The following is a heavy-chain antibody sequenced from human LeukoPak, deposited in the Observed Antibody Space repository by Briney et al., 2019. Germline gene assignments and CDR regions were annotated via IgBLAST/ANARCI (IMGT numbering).Heavy chain of an antibody. CDR1: GGSISSYY. V-gene: IGHV4-59*08. CDR3: ARGVPYYDSSGYESY. CDR2: IYYSGST. J-gene: IGHJ4*02. D-gene: IGHD3-22*01. Sequence: SETLSLTCTVSGGSISSYYWSWIRQPPGKGLECIGYIYYSGSTNYNPSLKSRVTISVDTSKNQFSLKLSSVTAADTAVYYCARGVPYYDSSGYESYWGQGTLVTVSS.